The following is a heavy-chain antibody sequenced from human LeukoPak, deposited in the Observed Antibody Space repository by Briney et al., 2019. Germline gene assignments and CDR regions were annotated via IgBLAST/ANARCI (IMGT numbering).Heavy chain of an antibody. V-gene: IGHV3-74*01. D-gene: IGHD3-22*01. CDR1: GFTFSNYW. Sequence: AGGSLRLSCAASGFTFSNYWMHWVRQAPGKGLFWVARINSDGTTTNYADSVKGRFTISRDNAKKALYLQMNSLRAEDTAVYYCARANYYDSGGAFDIWGQGTMVTVSS. J-gene: IGHJ3*02. CDR3: ARANYYDSGGAFDI. CDR2: INSDGTTT.